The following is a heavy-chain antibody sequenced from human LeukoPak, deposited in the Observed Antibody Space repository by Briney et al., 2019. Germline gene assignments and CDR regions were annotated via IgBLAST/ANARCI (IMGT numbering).Heavy chain of an antibody. D-gene: IGHD6-6*01. CDR1: GFTFSRNA. Sequence: GGSLRLSCAASGFTFSRNAMSWVRQAPGKGLEWVSAISGSGGTTYYADSVKGRFTISRDNSKNTLYLQMNSLRAEDTAVYYRAKGGLESSSSRTYFDYWGQGTLVTVSS. CDR2: ISGSGGTT. J-gene: IGHJ4*02. CDR3: AKGGLESSSSRTYFDY. V-gene: IGHV3-23*01.